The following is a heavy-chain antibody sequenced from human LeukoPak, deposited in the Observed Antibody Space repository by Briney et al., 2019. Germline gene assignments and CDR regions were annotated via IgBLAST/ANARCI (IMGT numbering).Heavy chain of an antibody. CDR2: IYTSGST. CDR3: ARDRYYGDYVTPSY. D-gene: IGHD4-17*01. CDR1: GGSISSYY. J-gene: IGHJ4*02. Sequence: PSETLSLACTVSGGSISSYYWSWIRQPAGKGLEWIGRIYTSGSTNYNPSLKSRVTMSVDTSKNQFSLKLSSVTAADTAVYYCARDRYYGDYVTPSYWGQGTLVTVSS. V-gene: IGHV4-4*07.